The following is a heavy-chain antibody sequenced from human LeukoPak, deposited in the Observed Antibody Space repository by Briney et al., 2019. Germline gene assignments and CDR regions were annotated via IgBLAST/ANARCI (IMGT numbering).Heavy chain of an antibody. J-gene: IGHJ4*02. CDR3: ARGRSYGFDFDS. V-gene: IGHV4-61*01. CDR2: KYYSGST. CDR1: GVSINTCCYY. D-gene: IGHD5-18*01. Sequence: SETLSLTCDVSGVSINTCCYYWTWMRQPPGKGLEWIGYKYYSGSTRYNSSLRSRLTISLDTSKNQFSLRLISVTAADTAVYYCARGRSYGFDFDSWGPGTLVIVSS.